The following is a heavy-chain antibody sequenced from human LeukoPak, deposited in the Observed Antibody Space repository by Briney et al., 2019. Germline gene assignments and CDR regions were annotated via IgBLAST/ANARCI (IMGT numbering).Heavy chain of an antibody. CDR3: ARNTRYSSSWKNFDY. J-gene: IGHJ4*02. CDR1: GFTFSSYE. V-gene: IGHV3-48*03. D-gene: IGHD6-13*01. CDR2: ISSSGSTI. Sequence: GGSLRLSCAASGFTFSSYEMNWVRQAPGKGLEWVSYISSSGSTIYYADSVKGRFTISRDNAKNSLYLQMSSLRAEDTAVYYCARNTRYSSSWKNFDYWGQGTLVTVSS.